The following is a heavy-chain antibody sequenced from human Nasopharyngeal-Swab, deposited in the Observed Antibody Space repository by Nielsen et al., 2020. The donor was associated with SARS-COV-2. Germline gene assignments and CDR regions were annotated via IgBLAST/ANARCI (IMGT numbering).Heavy chain of an antibody. Sequence: ASVKVSCKASGYTFTSYGISWVRQAPGQGPEWMGWISAYNGNTNYAQKLQGRVTMTTDTSTSTAYMELRSLRSDDTAVYYCARDVESDSSGYYYYYGMDVWGQGTTVTVSS. D-gene: IGHD3-22*01. V-gene: IGHV1-18*01. CDR3: ARDVESDSSGYYYYYGMDV. CDR2: ISAYNGNT. J-gene: IGHJ6*02. CDR1: GYTFTSYG.